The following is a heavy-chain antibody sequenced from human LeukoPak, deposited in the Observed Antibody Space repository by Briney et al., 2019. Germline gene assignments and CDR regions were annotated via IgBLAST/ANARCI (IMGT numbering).Heavy chain of an antibody. D-gene: IGHD3-10*01. CDR3: ARFIHGSGSYYRTFDY. CDR1: GFTFSSYW. Sequence: TGGSLRLSCAASGFTFSSYWMSWVRQAPGKGLEWVANIKQDGSEKYYVDSVKGRFTISRDNAKNSLYLQMNSLRAEDTAVYYGARFIHGSGSYYRTFDYWGQGTLVTVSS. CDR2: IKQDGSEK. J-gene: IGHJ4*02. V-gene: IGHV3-7*04.